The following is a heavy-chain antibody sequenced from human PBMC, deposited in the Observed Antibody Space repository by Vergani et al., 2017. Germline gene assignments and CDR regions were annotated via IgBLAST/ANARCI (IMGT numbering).Heavy chain of an antibody. J-gene: IGHJ5*01. CDR1: GFSFNTYW. V-gene: IGHV3-74*03. CDR3: LRTEYCTGIACNTRFDS. Sequence: EVQLVESGGGSVQSGGSLRLSCVASGFSFNTYWMHWVRQVPGKGLMWVARIYEYGNSATYGDFETGRFTISRDNAKNTVFLQMNNLRADDAGVYYCLRTEYCTGIACNTRFDSWGQGALVTVSS. CDR2: IYEYGNSA. D-gene: IGHD2-8*02.